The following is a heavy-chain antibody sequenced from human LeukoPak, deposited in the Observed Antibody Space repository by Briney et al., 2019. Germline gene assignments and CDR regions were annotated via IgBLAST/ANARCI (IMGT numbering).Heavy chain of an antibody. CDR3: AKGSLSGWYPPDAFDI. D-gene: IGHD6-19*01. CDR1: GFTFSNYG. J-gene: IGHJ3*02. V-gene: IGHV3-30*18. Sequence: PGGSLRLSCAASGFTFSNYGMHWVRQAPGKGLEWVAVISYDGSNKYYADSVKGRFTISRDNSKNTLYLQMNSLRAEDTAVYYCAKGSLSGWYPPDAFDIWGQGTMVTVSS. CDR2: ISYDGSNK.